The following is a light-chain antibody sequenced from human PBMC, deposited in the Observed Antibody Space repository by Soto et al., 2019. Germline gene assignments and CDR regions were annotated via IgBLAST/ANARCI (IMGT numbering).Light chain of an antibody. Sequence: IVLTQSSATLSLSPGERATLSCRASQSVSSYLAWYQQKPGQAPRLLIYDASNRATGIPARFSGSGSGTDFALTISSLEPEDFAVYYCQQRSNWSWTFGQGTKVDI. CDR2: DAS. CDR1: QSVSSY. J-gene: IGKJ1*01. V-gene: IGKV3-11*01. CDR3: QQRSNWSWT.